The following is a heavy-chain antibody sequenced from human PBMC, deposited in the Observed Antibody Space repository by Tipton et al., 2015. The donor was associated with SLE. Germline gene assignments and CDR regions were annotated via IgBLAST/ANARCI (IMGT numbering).Heavy chain of an antibody. J-gene: IGHJ6*03. CDR3: ARDAGVWLGMESYYYYIDD. Sequence: TLSLTCTVSGVSITNGRYSWSWIRQSAGKGLEWIGRIYPSGSAYYNPSLKSRVTMSVDTSKNQFFPNLSSVTAADTAVYFGARDAGVWLGMESYYYYIDDWGKGITVTVSS. D-gene: IGHD6-19*01. CDR1: GVSITNGRYS. CDR2: IYPSGSA. V-gene: IGHV4-61*02.